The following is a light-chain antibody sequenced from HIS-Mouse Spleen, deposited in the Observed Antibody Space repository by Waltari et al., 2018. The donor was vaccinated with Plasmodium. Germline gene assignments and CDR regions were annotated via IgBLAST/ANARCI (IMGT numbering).Light chain of an antibody. V-gene: IGKV1-39*01. CDR3: QQNYNTWT. J-gene: IGKJ1*01. CDR2: AAS. Sequence: DVQMTQSPSSLSASVEDRVTITCRASQSISSYLNWYQQKPGKAHKLLIYAASRLQSGVPSRFSGSGSGTDFTLTISSLQPEDFATYYCQQNYNTWTFGQGTKVEIK. CDR1: QSISSY.